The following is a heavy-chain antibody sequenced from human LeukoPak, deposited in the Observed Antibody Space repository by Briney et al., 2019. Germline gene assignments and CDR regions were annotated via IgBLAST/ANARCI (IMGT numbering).Heavy chain of an antibody. Sequence: SETLSLTCTVSGDSISSGDYYWSWIRQPAGKGLEWIGRISSSGSTNYNPSLKSRVTISVDTSKNQFSLKLSSVTAADTAVYYCAKTTTVGAFDIWGQGTMVTVSS. J-gene: IGHJ3*02. CDR2: ISSSGST. CDR1: GDSISSGDYY. CDR3: AKTTTVGAFDI. V-gene: IGHV4-61*02. D-gene: IGHD4-23*01.